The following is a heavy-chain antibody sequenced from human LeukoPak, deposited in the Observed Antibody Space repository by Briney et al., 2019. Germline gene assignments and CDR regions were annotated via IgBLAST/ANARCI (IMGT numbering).Heavy chain of an antibody. Sequence: ASVKVSCKASGYTFISYYMHWVRQAPGQGLEWMGIINTSGGSTTYAQKFQGRVTMTRDTSTSTVYMELSSLRFEDTAVYSCARDQYRSSYGSRIFDYWGQGTLVTVSS. CDR1: GYTFISYY. D-gene: IGHD3-10*01. CDR2: INTSGGST. V-gene: IGHV1-46*01. J-gene: IGHJ4*02. CDR3: ARDQYRSSYGSRIFDY.